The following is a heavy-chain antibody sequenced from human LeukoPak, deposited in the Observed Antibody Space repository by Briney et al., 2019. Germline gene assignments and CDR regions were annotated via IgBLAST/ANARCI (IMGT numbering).Heavy chain of an antibody. CDR3: ARAVGFYYYMDV. Sequence: PGGSLRLSCAASGFTFDDYGMSWVRQAPGKGLEWVSGINWNGGSTGYADSVKGRFTISGDNAKNSLYLQMNSLRAEDTALYYCARAVGFYYYMDVWGKGTTVTVSS. CDR2: INWNGGST. V-gene: IGHV3-20*04. D-gene: IGHD2-15*01. CDR1: GFTFDDYG. J-gene: IGHJ6*03.